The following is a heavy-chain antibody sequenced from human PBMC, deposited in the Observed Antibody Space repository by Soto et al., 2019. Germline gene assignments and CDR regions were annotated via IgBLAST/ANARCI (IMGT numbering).Heavy chain of an antibody. CDR2: IYDSGSP. J-gene: IGHJ4*02. Sequence: QVQLQESGPGQVKPSETLSLKCTISGGSISVYYWSWIRQPPGQALEWIGHIYDSGSPYYNPSLRSRVIISADTSKNQISLELTSATAADTAVYYCARGVGSSPPRYWGRGTLVTVSS. CDR1: GGSISVYY. D-gene: IGHD1-26*01. V-gene: IGHV4-59*01. CDR3: ARGVGSSPPRY.